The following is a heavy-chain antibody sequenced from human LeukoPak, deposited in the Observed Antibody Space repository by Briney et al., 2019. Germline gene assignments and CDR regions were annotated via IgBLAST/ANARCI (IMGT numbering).Heavy chain of an antibody. V-gene: IGHV4-38-2*02. Sequence: PSETLSLTCTVSGYSISSGYYWGWIRQPPGKGLEWIGSIYHSGSTYYNPSLKSRVTISVDTSKNQFSLKLGSVTAADTAVYYCARHRLRTTGGRYNWFDPWGQGTLVTVSS. CDR2: IYHSGST. CDR1: GYSISSGYY. D-gene: IGHD5/OR15-5a*01. CDR3: ARHRLRTTGGRYNWFDP. J-gene: IGHJ5*02.